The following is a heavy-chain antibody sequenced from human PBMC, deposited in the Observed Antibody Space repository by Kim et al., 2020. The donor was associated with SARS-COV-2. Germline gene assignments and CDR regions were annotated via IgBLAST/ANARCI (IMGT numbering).Heavy chain of an antibody. D-gene: IGHD3-9*01. J-gene: IGHJ4*02. CDR3: ARIGGVYSSLAGYRDY. CDR2: IWYDGSNK. V-gene: IGHV3-33*01. Sequence: GGSLRLSCAASGFTFSSYGMHWVRQAPGKGLEWVAVIWYDGSNKYYADSVKGRFTISRDNSKNTLYLQMNSLRAEDTAVYYCARIGGVYSSLAGYRDYWGQGTLVTVSS. CDR1: GFTFSSYG.